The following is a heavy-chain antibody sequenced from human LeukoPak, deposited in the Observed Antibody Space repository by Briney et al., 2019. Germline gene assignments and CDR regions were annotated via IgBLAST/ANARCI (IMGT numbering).Heavy chain of an antibody. Sequence: ASVKVSCKASGYTFTDYYMHWVRQAPGQGLEWMGWINPNSGGTKYARKLQGRVTMTRDTSISTAYMELSRLTSDDTAVYYCARGPHFHYSGSGSLQHWFDPWGQGTLVTVSS. CDR1: GYTFTDYY. V-gene: IGHV1-2*02. CDR3: ARGPHFHYSGSGSLQHWFDP. D-gene: IGHD3-10*01. J-gene: IGHJ5*02. CDR2: INPNSGGT.